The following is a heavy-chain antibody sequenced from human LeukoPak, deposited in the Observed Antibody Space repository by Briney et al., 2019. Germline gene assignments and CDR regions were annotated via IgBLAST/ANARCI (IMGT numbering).Heavy chain of an antibody. V-gene: IGHV3-66*01. CDR2: IYSGGST. CDR3: ARSGGTYGVLDY. J-gene: IGHJ4*02. D-gene: IGHD1-26*01. CDR1: GFNLSSNY. Sequence: GSLRLSCAASGFNLSSNYMTWVRQAPGKGLEWVSVIYSGGSTNYADSVKGRFTISRDNSKNTVYLQMNTLRAEDTAVYYCARSGGTYGVLDYWGQGILVTVSS.